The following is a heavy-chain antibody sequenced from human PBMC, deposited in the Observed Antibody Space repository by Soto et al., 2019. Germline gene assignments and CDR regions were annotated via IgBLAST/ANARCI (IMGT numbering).Heavy chain of an antibody. V-gene: IGHV1-2*02. Sequence: ASVKVSCKASGYTFTGYYMHWVRQAPGQGLEWMGWINPNSGGTDYAQKFQGRVTMTRDTSITTAYMELSRLRSDDTAVYYCARGSAYSSGWSLFDYWGQGPLVTVSS. CDR1: GYTFTGYY. D-gene: IGHD6-19*01. J-gene: IGHJ4*02. CDR3: ARGSAYSSGWSLFDY. CDR2: INPNSGGT.